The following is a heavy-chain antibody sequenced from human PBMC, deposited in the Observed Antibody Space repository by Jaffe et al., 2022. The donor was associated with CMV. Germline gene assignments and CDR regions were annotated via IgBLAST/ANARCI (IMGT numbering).Heavy chain of an antibody. CDR3: ARGRYSGSYYGYYYYGMDV. Sequence: QVQLQQWGAGLLKPSETLSLTCAVYGGSFSGYYWSWIRQPPGKGLEWIGEINHSGSTNYNPSLKSRVTISVDTSKNQFSLKLSSVTAADTAVYYCARGRYSGSYYGYYYYGMDVWGQGTTVTVSS. J-gene: IGHJ6*02. D-gene: IGHD1-26*01. CDR2: INHSGST. CDR1: GGSFSGYY. V-gene: IGHV4-34*01.